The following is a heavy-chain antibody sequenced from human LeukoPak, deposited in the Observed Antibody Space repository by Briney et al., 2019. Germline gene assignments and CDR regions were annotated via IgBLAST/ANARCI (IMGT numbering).Heavy chain of an antibody. V-gene: IGHV3-30*02. CDR1: GFTFSSYG. CDR3: AKDHSRITIFGVGPVDFDY. J-gene: IGHJ4*02. D-gene: IGHD3-3*01. Sequence: PGGSLRLSCAASGFTFSSYGMHWVRQAPGKGLEWVAFIRYDGSNKYYVDSVKGRFTISRDNSKNTLYLQMNSLRAEDTAVYYCAKDHSRITIFGVGPVDFDYWGQGTLVTVSS. CDR2: IRYDGSNK.